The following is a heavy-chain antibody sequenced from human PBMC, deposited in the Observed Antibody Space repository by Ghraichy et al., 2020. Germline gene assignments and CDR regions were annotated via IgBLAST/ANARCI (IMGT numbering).Heavy chain of an antibody. CDR1: GGSFSGYY. Sequence: SETLSLTCAVYGGSFSGYYWSWIRQPPGKGLEWIGEINHSGSTNYNPSLKSRVTISVDTSKNQFSLKLSSVTAADTAVYYCARGMPYYDFWSGYYMQGAKAHYYYYGMDVWGQGTTVTVSS. D-gene: IGHD3-3*01. J-gene: IGHJ6*02. CDR3: ARGMPYYDFWSGYYMQGAKAHYYYYGMDV. CDR2: INHSGST. V-gene: IGHV4-34*01.